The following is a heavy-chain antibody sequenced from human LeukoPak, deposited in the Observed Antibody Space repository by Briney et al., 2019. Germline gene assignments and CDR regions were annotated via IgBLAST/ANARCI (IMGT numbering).Heavy chain of an antibody. CDR2: IHYNGNT. J-gene: IGHJ5*02. D-gene: IGHD5-18*01. V-gene: IGHV4-31*03. Sequence: SETLSLTCTVPGGSISSGGYYWSWIRQHPGKGLEWIGYIHYNGNTYYNPSLKSRVTISVDTSKNHFSLKLSSVTAADTAVFYCARGAMGGANWFDPWGQGTLVTVSS. CDR3: ARGAMGGANWFDP. CDR1: GGSISSGGYY.